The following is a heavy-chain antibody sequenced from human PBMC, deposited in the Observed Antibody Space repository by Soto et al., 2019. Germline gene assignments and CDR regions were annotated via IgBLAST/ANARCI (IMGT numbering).Heavy chain of an antibody. J-gene: IGHJ5*02. Sequence: QVQLVQSGAEVKKPGSSVKVSCKASGGTFSSYAISWVRQAPGQGLEWMGGIIPIFGTANYAQKFQGRVTITADESTSTDYMELSSLRSEDTAVYYCARDMRYCSSTSCYYNWFDPWGQGTLVTVSS. CDR1: GGTFSSYA. CDR3: ARDMRYCSSTSCYYNWFDP. D-gene: IGHD2-2*01. V-gene: IGHV1-69*01. CDR2: IIPIFGTA.